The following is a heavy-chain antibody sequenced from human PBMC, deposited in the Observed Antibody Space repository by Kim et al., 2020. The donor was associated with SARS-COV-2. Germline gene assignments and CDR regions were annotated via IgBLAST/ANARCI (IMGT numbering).Heavy chain of an antibody. V-gene: IGHV4-59*08. J-gene: IGHJ3*02. Sequence: SETLSLTCTVSGGSISSYYWSWIRQPPGKGLEWIGYIYYSGSTNYNPSLKSRVTISVDTSKNQFSLKLSSVTAADTAVYYCAAWGRSTVVTPFNAFDIWGQGTMVTVSS. CDR2: IYYSGST. CDR3: AAWGRSTVVTPFNAFDI. CDR1: GGSISSYY. D-gene: IGHD4-17*01.